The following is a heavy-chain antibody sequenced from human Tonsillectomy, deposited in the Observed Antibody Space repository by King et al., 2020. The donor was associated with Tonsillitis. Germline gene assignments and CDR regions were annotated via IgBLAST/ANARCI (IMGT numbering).Heavy chain of an antibody. CDR2: IYSSGRT. V-gene: IGHV4-59*08. J-gene: IGHJ4*02. Sequence: QLQESGPGLAKPSETLSLTCTVSGGSIRSHYWSWIRQPPGKGLEWIGYIYSSGRTNYNPSLKSRVTISVDTSKNQFSLKLSSVTAADTAVYYCARLLPEYSRSAGCFDYWGQGTLVTVSS. CDR3: ARLLPEYSRSAGCFDY. CDR1: GGSIRSHY. D-gene: IGHD6-6*01.